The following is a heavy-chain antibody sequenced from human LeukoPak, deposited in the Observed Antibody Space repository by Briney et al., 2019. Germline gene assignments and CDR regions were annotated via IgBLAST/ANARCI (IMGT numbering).Heavy chain of an antibody. CDR3: TIGVY. CDR1: GFILSGSV. Sequence: GGSLRLSCAASGFILSGSVLLWVRQASGRGLEWVGRIRSKADYDATAYGASVKGRFTISRDDSRNTAYLQMNSLKTEDTAMYYCTIGVYWGQGTLVTVSS. CDR2: IRSKADYDAT. J-gene: IGHJ4*02. V-gene: IGHV3-73*01.